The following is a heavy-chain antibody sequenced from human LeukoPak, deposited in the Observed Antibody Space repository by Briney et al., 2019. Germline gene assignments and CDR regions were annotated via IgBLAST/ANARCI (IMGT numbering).Heavy chain of an antibody. J-gene: IGHJ6*04. CDR1: GFTFSSYW. V-gene: IGHV3-7*01. Sequence: GGSLRLSCAASGFTFSSYWMSWVRQAPGKGLEWVANIKQDGSEKYYLGSVKGRFTVSRDNAKNSLYLQMNSLRAEDTAVYYCAREWNYYGSGIMDVWGKGTTVTVSS. CDR2: IKQDGSEK. CDR3: AREWNYYGSGIMDV. D-gene: IGHD3-10*01.